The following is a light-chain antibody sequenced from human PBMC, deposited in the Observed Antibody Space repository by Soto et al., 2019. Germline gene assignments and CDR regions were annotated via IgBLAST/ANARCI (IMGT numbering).Light chain of an antibody. Sequence: DIQMTQSPSSLSASVGDRVTITCRASQTISTYLNWYQQKPGKAPRLLIYDASSLLSGVPSRFSGSGSGTDFPLTIDSLQPEDFSTYYCQQSDSTPYTFGQGTKVEI. CDR1: QTISTY. CDR3: QQSDSTPYT. CDR2: DAS. J-gene: IGKJ2*01. V-gene: IGKV1-39*01.